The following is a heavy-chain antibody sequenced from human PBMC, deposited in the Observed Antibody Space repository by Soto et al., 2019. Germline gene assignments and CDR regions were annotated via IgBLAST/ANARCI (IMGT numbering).Heavy chain of an antibody. D-gene: IGHD2-15*01. V-gene: IGHV3-23*01. J-gene: IGHJ5*02. CDR2: IRGGGGST. Sequence: GGSLRLSCAASGFTFSSYAMSWVRQAPGKGLEWVSAIRGGGGSTYYADSVKGRFTISRDNSKNSLYLQMNSLRAEDTAVYYCAKNFVRRIGYCSGGSCYPTWFDPSGPGTLVTVSS. CDR3: AKNFVRRIGYCSGGSCYPTWFDP. CDR1: GFTFSSYA.